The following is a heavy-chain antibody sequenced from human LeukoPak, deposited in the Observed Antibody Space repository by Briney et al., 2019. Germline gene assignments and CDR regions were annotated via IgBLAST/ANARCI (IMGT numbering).Heavy chain of an antibody. V-gene: IGHV4-4*07. J-gene: IGHJ5*02. Sequence: SETLSLTCTVSGGSISSYYWSWIRQPAGKGLEWIGRIYTSGSTNYNPSLKSRVTMSVDTSKNQFSLKLSSVTAADTAVYYCARDGAAAGYNWFDPWGQGTLVTVSS. CDR3: ARDGAAAGYNWFDP. CDR1: GGSISSYY. D-gene: IGHD6-13*01. CDR2: IYTSGST.